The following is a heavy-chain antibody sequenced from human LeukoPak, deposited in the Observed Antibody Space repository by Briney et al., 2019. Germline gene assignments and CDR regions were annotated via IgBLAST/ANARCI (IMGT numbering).Heavy chain of an antibody. V-gene: IGHV3-30*18. J-gene: IGHJ4*02. Sequence: GSLRLSCAASGFTFISYGMHWVRQAPGKGLEWVAVISYDGSNTYYADSVKGRFTISRDNSKNMLYLQMNSLRAEDTAVYYCAKPYYYGSRSYMDYWGQGTLVTVSS. CDR3: AKPYYYGSRSYMDY. CDR1: GFTFISYG. CDR2: ISYDGSNT. D-gene: IGHD3-10*01.